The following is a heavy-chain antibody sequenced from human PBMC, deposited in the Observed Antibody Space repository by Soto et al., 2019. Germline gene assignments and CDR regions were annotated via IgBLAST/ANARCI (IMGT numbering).Heavy chain of an antibody. D-gene: IGHD2-8*01. CDR3: ASALYCTNGVCSNYYYYGMAV. J-gene: IGHJ6*02. CDR1: GGSFSGYY. V-gene: IGHV4-34*01. CDR2: INHSGST. Sequence: ASETLSLTCAVYGGSFSGYYWSWIRQPPGKGLEWIGEINHSGSTNYNPSLKSRVTISVDTSKNQFSLKLSSVTAADTAVYYCASALYCTNGVCSNYYYYGMAVWGQGTTVTVSS.